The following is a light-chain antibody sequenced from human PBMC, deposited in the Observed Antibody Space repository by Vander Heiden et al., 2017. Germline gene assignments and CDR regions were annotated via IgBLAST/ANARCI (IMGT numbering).Light chain of an antibody. CDR2: GKN. Sequence: SSELTQDPAVSVALGQTVRITCQVDSLRSYYASWYQQKPGQASVLVIYGKNNRPSGITDRFSGSSSGNTASLTITGAQEEDEADYYCNSRDSSGNHPFGGGTKLTVL. CDR1: SLRSYY. V-gene: IGLV3-19*01. CDR3: NSRDSSGNHP. J-gene: IGLJ2*01.